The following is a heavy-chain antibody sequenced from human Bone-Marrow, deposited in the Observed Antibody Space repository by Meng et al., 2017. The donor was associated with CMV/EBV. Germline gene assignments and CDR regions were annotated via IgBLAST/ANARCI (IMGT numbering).Heavy chain of an antibody. D-gene: IGHD3-3*01. CDR3: ARGYDFFGTDY. J-gene: IGHJ4*02. V-gene: IGHV1-18*01. CDR2: ISAYNGNT. Sequence: QVPLRRSGDEVKKAGASVKVFCKACGYTFTSYGISWVRQAPGQGREWMGWISAYNGNTNYAQKLQGRVTMTTDTSTSTAYMELRSLRSDDTAVYYCARGYDFFGTDYWGQGTLVTVSS. CDR1: GYTFTSYG.